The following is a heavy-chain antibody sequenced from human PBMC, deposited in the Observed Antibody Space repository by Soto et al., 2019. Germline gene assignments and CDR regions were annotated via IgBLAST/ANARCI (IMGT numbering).Heavy chain of an antibody. V-gene: IGHV1-24*01. D-gene: IGHD1-26*01. CDR3: ATDRRGRYFSGHKENYFDY. CDR1: GYTLTELS. CDR2: FDPEDGET. Sequence: ASVKVSCKVSGYTLTELSMHWVRQAPGKGLEWMGGFDPEDGETIYAQKFQGRVTMTEDTSTDTAYMELSSLRSEDTAVYYCATDRRGRYFSGHKENYFDYWGQGTLVTVSS. J-gene: IGHJ4*02.